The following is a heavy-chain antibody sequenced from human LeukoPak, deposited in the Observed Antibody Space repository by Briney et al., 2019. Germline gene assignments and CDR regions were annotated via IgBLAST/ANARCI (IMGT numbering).Heavy chain of an antibody. CDR3: ARDEGAASGAFDI. CDR1: GGSISSYY. J-gene: IGHJ3*02. CDR2: VFTGGIISVNT. Sequence: PSETLSLTCTVSGGSISSYYWSWIRQPPGKGLEWLGRVFTGGIISVNTNYNPSLKSRVTMSVDTSNNQFSLKLSSVTAADTAVYYCARDEGAASGAFDIWGQGTMVTVSS. V-gene: IGHV4-4*07. D-gene: IGHD6-13*01.